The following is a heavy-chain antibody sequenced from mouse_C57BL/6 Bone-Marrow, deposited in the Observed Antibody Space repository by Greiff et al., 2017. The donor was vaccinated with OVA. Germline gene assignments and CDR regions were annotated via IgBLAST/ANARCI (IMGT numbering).Heavy chain of an antibody. V-gene: IGHV3-8*01. D-gene: IGHD2-4*01. Sequence: EVQLQQSGPGLAKPSPTLSLSCSATGYSITSDYWNWIRKFPGNKLEYMGYISHSGSTYYNPSLNSRISITRDTSKNKSYLQLNSVTTKDTATDYCARRLRRGNWYFDVWGTGTTVTVSA. CDR2: ISHSGST. CDR3: ARRLRRGNWYFDV. CDR1: GYSITSDY. J-gene: IGHJ1*03.